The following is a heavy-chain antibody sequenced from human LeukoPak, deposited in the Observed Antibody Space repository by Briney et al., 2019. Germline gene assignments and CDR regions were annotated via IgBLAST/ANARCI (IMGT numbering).Heavy chain of an antibody. D-gene: IGHD7-27*01. J-gene: IGHJ4*02. Sequence: GASVKVSFKASGYTFTDYYIHWVRQAPGQGLEWMERINPKSGGPDYAQDFQGRVTMTRDTSINTADVELGSLTSDDTAVYYCARDFASTPNWELDYWGQGTPVTVS. CDR1: GYTFTDYY. V-gene: IGHV1-2*06. CDR2: INPKSGGP. CDR3: ARDFASTPNWELDY.